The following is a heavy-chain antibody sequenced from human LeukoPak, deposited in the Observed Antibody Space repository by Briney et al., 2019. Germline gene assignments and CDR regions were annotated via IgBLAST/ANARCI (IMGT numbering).Heavy chain of an antibody. CDR2: IRSRSSTI. CDR1: GFTFSSYE. D-gene: IGHD3-16*01. CDR3: GASRQYVGAFDT. Sequence: GGSLRLSCAASGFTFSSYELYWVRQAPGKGLEWISYIRSRSSTIKYADSVRGRFTISRADARESLFLQMNSLRAEDTAIYYCGASRQYVGAFDTWGQGTLVTVSS. J-gene: IGHJ3*02. V-gene: IGHV3-48*03.